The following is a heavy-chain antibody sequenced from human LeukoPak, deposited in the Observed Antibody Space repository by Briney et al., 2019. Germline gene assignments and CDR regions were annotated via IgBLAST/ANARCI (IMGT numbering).Heavy chain of an antibody. D-gene: IGHD2-2*01. Sequence: GGSLRLSCAASGFTFSSYAMSWVRQAPGKGLEWVSAISGSGGSTYYADSVKGRFTISRDNSKNTLYLQMNSLRAEDTAVYYCARDIVVVPAAIYDYYYYYGMDVWGQGTTVTVSS. J-gene: IGHJ6*02. CDR2: ISGSGGST. V-gene: IGHV3-23*01. CDR3: ARDIVVVPAAIYDYYYYYGMDV. CDR1: GFTFSSYA.